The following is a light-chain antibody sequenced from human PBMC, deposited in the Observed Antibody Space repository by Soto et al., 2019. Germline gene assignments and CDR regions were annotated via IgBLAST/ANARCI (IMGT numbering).Light chain of an antibody. CDR1: QSVSSSY. V-gene: IGKV3-20*01. Sequence: EIVLTQSPGTLSLSPGERATLSCRASQSVSSSYLAWYQQKPGQAPRLLIYGASSRATGIPDRFSGSGSGTDFTLTIRRLAPEDFAVYYCQQYGRSPRTFGQWTKVEIK. J-gene: IGKJ1*01. CDR3: QQYGRSPRT. CDR2: GAS.